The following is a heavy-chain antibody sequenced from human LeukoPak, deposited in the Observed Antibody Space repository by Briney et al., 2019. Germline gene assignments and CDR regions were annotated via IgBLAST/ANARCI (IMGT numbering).Heavy chain of an antibody. J-gene: IGHJ3*01. CDR2: VHHSGSA. V-gene: IGHV4-59*08. CDR1: GASISSYY. D-gene: IGHD5-24*01. Sequence: PSETLSITCSVSGASISSYYWSWIRQPPGKGLEWIGYVHHSGSANYNPSLKSRVTMSVDMSKNQFSLKLSSVTAADTAMYFCARHRAGYTTSWFFWGQGTMVIVSS. CDR3: ARHRAGYTTSWFF.